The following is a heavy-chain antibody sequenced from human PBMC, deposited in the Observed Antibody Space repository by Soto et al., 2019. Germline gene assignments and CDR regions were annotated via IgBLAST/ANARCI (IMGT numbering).Heavy chain of an antibody. J-gene: IGHJ5*02. V-gene: IGHV4-59*01. Sequence: PSETLSLTFTVSGGSISSYYWSWIRQPPGKGLEWIGYIYYSGSTNYNPSLKSRVTISVDTSKNQFSLKLSSVTAADTAVYYCARVGVAGDWFDPWGQGTLVTVSS. CDR2: IYYSGST. D-gene: IGHD2-15*01. CDR3: ARVGVAGDWFDP. CDR1: GGSISSYY.